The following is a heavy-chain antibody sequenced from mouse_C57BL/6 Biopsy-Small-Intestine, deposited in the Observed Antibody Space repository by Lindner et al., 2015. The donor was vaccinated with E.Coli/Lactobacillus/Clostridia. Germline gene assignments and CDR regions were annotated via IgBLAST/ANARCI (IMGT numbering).Heavy chain of an antibody. CDR2: INPFNGVT. Sequence: VQLQESGPVLVKPGASVKMSCKTSGYTFTDYYINWVKQSHGKSLEWIGVINPFNGVTSYNQKFKGKATLTVDKSSSTAYMELNSLTSEDSAVYFCARGSNYVNWYFDVWGIGTTVTVSS. V-gene: IGHV1-19*01. D-gene: IGHD2-5*01. CDR1: GYTFTDYY. J-gene: IGHJ1*03. CDR3: ARGSNYVNWYFDV.